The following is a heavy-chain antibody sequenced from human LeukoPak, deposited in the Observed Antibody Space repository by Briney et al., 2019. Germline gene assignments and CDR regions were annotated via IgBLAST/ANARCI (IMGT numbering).Heavy chain of an antibody. D-gene: IGHD3-16*01. CDR2: IYYSGST. CDR1: GGSFSGYY. Sequence: SETLSLTCAVYGGSFSGYYWSWIRQPPGMGLEWIGYIYYSGSTNYNPSLKSRVTISVDTSKNQFSLKLSSVTAADTAVYYCARAGGDIYCSSVQFVDYWGQGTLVTVSS. CDR3: ARAGGDIYCSSVQFVDY. V-gene: IGHV4-59*01. J-gene: IGHJ4*02.